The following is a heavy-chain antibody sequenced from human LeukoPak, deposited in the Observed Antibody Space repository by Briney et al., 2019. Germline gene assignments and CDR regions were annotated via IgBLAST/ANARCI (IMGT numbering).Heavy chain of an antibody. CDR2: ISGSGGTT. CDR1: GFTFSSYA. J-gene: IGHJ4*02. V-gene: IGHV3-23*01. Sequence: PGGSLRLSCAASGFTFSSYAMSWVRQAPGKGLEWVSAISGSGGTTYYADSVKGGSTISRDNSKNTLHLQMNSLRAEDTAVYYCAKDRVPIVVVITTDFFDYWGQGTLVTVSS. D-gene: IGHD3-22*01. CDR3: AKDRVPIVVVITTDFFDY.